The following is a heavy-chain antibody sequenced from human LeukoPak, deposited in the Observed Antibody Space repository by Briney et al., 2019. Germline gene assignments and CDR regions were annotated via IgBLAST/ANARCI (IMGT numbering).Heavy chain of an antibody. D-gene: IGHD2-8*01. J-gene: IGHJ4*02. V-gene: IGHV4-59*08. CDR2: IYSSGTT. CDR3: ARAGYASGNYCTNFIS. Sequence: ETLSLTCTVSGGSISGYYWSWIRQPPGKGLEWIGYIYSSGTTNYNPSLKSQITISLDTSKNQFSLKLSSVTAADTATYFCARAGYASGNYCTNFISWGQGSLVTVSS. CDR1: GGSISGYY.